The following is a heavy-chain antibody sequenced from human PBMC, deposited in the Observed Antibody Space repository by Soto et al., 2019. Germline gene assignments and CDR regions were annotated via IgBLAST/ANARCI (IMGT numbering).Heavy chain of an antibody. J-gene: IGHJ6*01. CDR3: ARLAARRDYYFYGTAV. V-gene: IGHV5-10-1*01. D-gene: IGHD6-6*01. Sequence: GERLKISGKGAGYSFTGYWTSWVRQMPGKGLEWMGRIDPSDSYTNYSPSFQGHVTISADKSISTAYLQWSSLKASDTAMYYCARLAARRDYYFYGTAVCGQDTPVPLSA. CDR2: IDPSDSYT. CDR1: GYSFTGYW.